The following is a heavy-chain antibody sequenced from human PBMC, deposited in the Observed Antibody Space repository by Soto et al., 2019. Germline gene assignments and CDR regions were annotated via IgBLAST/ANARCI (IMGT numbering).Heavy chain of an antibody. D-gene: IGHD6-13*01. CDR3: ARLPWVRAASGAADY. CDR1: GFTFNIYA. Sequence: ESGGGLVQPGGSLRLSCAASGFTFNIYAMSWVRQTPGKGLEWVSTITGSGGSTYYADSVKGRFTISRDNSKNTLYLQMNSLRAEDTAVYFCARLPWVRAASGAADYWGQGALVTVSS. J-gene: IGHJ4*02. V-gene: IGHV3-23*01. CDR2: ITGSGGST.